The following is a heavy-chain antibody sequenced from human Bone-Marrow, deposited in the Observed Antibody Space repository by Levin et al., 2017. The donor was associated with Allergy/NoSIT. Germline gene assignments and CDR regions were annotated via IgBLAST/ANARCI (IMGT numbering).Heavy chain of an antibody. Sequence: GESLKISCGASGFSFTNAWMSWVRQAPGKGLEWVGRIKSKIDGGKTEYVAPVKGRFTISRDDSTNTLYLQMNNLKAEDTAVYYCTTVLIVVLPVALDYWGQGALVTVSS. D-gene: IGHD2-2*01. V-gene: IGHV3-15*01. CDR1: GFSFTNAW. J-gene: IGHJ4*02. CDR2: IKSKIDGGKT. CDR3: TTVLIVVLPVALDY.